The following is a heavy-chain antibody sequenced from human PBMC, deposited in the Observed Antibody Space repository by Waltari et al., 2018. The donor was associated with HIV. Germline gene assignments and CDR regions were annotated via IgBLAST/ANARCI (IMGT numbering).Heavy chain of an antibody. CDR3: ARSGSYRGYFDY. J-gene: IGHJ4*02. CDR1: CGSIRTYS. Sequence: QVQLPESCAGLAQPSETLSLTCTVSCGSIRTYSWSWIRQPPGKGLEWIGYIDYSGSTNYNPSLKSRVTISVDTSKNQFSLKLSSVTAADTAVYYCARSGSYRGYFDYWGQGTLVTVSS. CDR2: IDYSGST. V-gene: IGHV4-59*01. D-gene: IGHD1-26*01.